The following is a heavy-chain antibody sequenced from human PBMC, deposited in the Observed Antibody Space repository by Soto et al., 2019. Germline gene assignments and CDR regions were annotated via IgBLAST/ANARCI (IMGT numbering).Heavy chain of an antibody. D-gene: IGHD3-22*01. J-gene: IGHJ4*02. CDR1: GFTFSSYS. CDR3: ARGAYYYDSSGLSY. Sequence: EVQLVESGGGLVQPGGSLRLSCAASGFTFSSYSMNWVRQAPGKGLEWVSYISSSSSTIYYADSVKGRFTISRDNAKNSLYLQMNSLRAEDTAVYYCARGAYYYDSSGLSYWGQGTLATVSS. V-gene: IGHV3-48*01. CDR2: ISSSSSTI.